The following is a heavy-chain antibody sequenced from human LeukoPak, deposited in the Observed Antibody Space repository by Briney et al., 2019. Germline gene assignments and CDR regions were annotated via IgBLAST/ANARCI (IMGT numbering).Heavy chain of an antibody. D-gene: IGHD5-18*01. CDR2: FDPEDGET. J-gene: IGHJ4*02. V-gene: IGHV1-24*01. CDR1: RYTLTELS. Sequence: ASVKVSCKVSRYTLTELSMHWVRQAPGKGLEWMGGFDPEDGETIYAQKFQGRVTMTEDTSTDTAYMELSSLRSEDTAVYYCATSGYSYGHLNGIDYWGQGTLVTVSS. CDR3: ATSGYSYGHLNGIDY.